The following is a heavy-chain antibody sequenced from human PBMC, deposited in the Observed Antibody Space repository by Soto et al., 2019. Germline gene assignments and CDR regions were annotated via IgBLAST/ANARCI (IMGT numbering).Heavy chain of an antibody. Sequence: QVQLQESGPGLVKPSQTLSLTCTVSGGSISSGDYYWSWIRQPPGKGLEWIGYIYYRGSTYYNPSLKSRVTISVDTSKTQFSLKLSSVTAADTAVYYCARGVKWLQYPCYFDYWGQGTLVTVSS. V-gene: IGHV4-30-4*01. CDR3: ARGVKWLQYPCYFDY. D-gene: IGHD5-12*01. CDR1: GGSISSGDYY. J-gene: IGHJ4*02. CDR2: IYYRGST.